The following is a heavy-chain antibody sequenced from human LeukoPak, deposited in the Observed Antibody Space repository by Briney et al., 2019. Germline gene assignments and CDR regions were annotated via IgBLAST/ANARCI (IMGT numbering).Heavy chain of an antibody. CDR2: ISYDGSNK. V-gene: IGHV3-30*04. D-gene: IGHD6-13*01. J-gene: IGHJ5*02. CDR1: GFTFSSYA. Sequence: RSLRLSCAASGFTFSSYAMHWVRQAPGKGLEWVAVISYDGSNKYYADSVKGRFTISRDNSKNTLYLQVNSLRAEDTAVYYCARDWAAGSNWFDPWGQGTLVTVSS. CDR3: ARDWAAGSNWFDP.